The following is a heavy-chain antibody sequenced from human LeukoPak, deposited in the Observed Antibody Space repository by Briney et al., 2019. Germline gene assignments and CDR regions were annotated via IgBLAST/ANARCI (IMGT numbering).Heavy chain of an antibody. CDR3: AKDRAYYYDSSGPNGYFDL. CDR1: GFTFSSYG. Sequence: GGTLRLSCAASGFTFSSYGMSWVRQAPGKGLEWVSAISGSGGSTYYADSVKGRFTISRDNSKNTLYLQMNSLRAEDTAVYYCAKDRAYYYDSSGPNGYFDLWGRGTLVTVSS. J-gene: IGHJ2*01. D-gene: IGHD3-22*01. V-gene: IGHV3-23*01. CDR2: ISGSGGST.